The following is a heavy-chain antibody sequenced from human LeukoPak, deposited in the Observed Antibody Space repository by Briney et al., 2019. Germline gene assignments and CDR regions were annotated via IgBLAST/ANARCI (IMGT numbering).Heavy chain of an antibody. CDR1: GGSISSYY. J-gene: IGHJ4*02. V-gene: IGHV4-59*01. CDR2: IYYSGST. D-gene: IGHD3-10*01. Sequence: PSETLSLTCTVSGGSISSYYWSWIRQPPGKGLEWIGYIYYSGSTNYNPSLKSRVTISVDTSKNQFSLKLSSVAAADTAVYYCAREWGPYYGSGSYYKRAAPHHYFDYWGQGTLVTVSS. CDR3: AREWGPYYGSGSYYKRAAPHHYFDY.